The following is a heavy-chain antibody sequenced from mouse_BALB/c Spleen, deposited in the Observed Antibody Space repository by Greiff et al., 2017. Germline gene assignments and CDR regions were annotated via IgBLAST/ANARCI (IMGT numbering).Heavy chain of an antibody. V-gene: IGHV5-12-1*01. CDR1: GFAFSSYD. CDR2: ISSGGGST. D-gene: IGHD2-3*01. Sequence: EVQVVESGGGLVKPGGSLKLSCAASGFAFSSYDMSWVRQTPEKRLEWVAYISSGGGSTYYPDTVKGRFTISRDNAKNTLYLQMSSLKSEDTAMYYCARHIGYSSLDYWGQGTTLTVSS. J-gene: IGHJ2*01. CDR3: ARHIGYSSLDY.